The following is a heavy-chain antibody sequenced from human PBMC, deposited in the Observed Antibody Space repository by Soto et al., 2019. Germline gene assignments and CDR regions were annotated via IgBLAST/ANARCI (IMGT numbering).Heavy chain of an antibody. D-gene: IGHD6-6*01. J-gene: IGHJ5*02. Sequence: EVQLVESGGGLVQPGGSLRLSCAASGFTFSSYSMNWVRQAPGKGLEWVSYISSSSSTIYYADSVKGRFTISRDNAKNSLYLQVNSLRDEDTAVYYCARDRYSSSPGWFDPWGQGTLVTVSS. CDR3: ARDRYSSSPGWFDP. CDR2: ISSSSSTI. CDR1: GFTFSSYS. V-gene: IGHV3-48*02.